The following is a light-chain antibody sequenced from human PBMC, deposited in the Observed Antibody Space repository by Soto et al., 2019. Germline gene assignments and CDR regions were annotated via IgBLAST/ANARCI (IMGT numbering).Light chain of an antibody. CDR2: GAS. Sequence: IVFTQSPCTLSLSPGERATLSCRASQSVSNNYLAWYQQKPGQAPRLLIYGASTRATGIPARFSGSGSGTEFTLTISGLQSEDFAVYYCQQYNLWPDTFGQGTRLEIK. CDR1: QSVSNN. J-gene: IGKJ5*01. CDR3: QQYNLWPDT. V-gene: IGKV3-15*01.